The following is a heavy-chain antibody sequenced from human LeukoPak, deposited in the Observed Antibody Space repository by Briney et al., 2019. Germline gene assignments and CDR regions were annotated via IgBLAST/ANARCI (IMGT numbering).Heavy chain of an antibody. V-gene: IGHV3-7*04. CDR2: IKQDVTEK. D-gene: IGHD3-10*01. Sequence: GSLRLSCAASGFTFSSYWMSWVRQAPGKGLEWVAYIKQDVTEKYYVDSVKGRFSISRDNAKNSLYLQMNSLRAEDTAVYYCARAATMVRGLRNYYYYMDVWGKGTTVTVSS. CDR3: ARAATMVRGLRNYYYYMDV. J-gene: IGHJ6*03. CDR1: GFTFSSYW.